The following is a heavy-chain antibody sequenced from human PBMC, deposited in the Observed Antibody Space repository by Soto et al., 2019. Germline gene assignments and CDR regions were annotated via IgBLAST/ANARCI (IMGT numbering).Heavy chain of an antibody. V-gene: IGHV3-73*01. Sequence: GGSLRLSCAASGFTFSGSAMHWVRQASGKGLEWVGRIRSKANSYATAYAASVKGRFTISRDDSKNTAYLQMSSLKTEDTAVYYCTRHRDYVWGSYRYMAHLFDYWGQGTLVTVSS. J-gene: IGHJ4*02. CDR3: TRHRDYVWGSYRYMAHLFDY. D-gene: IGHD3-16*02. CDR2: IRSKANSYAT. CDR1: GFTFSGSA.